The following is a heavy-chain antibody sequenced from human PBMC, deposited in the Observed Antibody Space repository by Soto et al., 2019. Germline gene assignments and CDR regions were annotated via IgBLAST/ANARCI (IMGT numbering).Heavy chain of an antibody. CDR2: ISAYNGNT. CDR1: GYTFTSYG. J-gene: IGHJ4*02. CDR3: ARANKHNWNDDGWGAVDY. Sequence: QVQLVQSGAEVKKPGASVKVSCKASGYTFTSYGISWVRQAPGQGLEWMGWISAYNGNTNYAQKLQGRVTMTTDTSTSTAYMELRSLRSDDTAVYYCARANKHNWNDDGWGAVDYWGQGTLVTVSS. V-gene: IGHV1-18*01. D-gene: IGHD1-1*01.